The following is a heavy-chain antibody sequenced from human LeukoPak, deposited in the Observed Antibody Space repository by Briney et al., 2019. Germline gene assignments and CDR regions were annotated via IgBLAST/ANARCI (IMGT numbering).Heavy chain of an antibody. J-gene: IGHJ4*02. Sequence: GSLRLSCAASGFTFSSYSVNWVRQAPGKGLEWVSSISSSSSYIYYADSVKGRFTISRDNAKNSLYLEMNSLRAEDTAVYYCAGDRSSSGGLEYWGQGTLVTVSS. CDR3: AGDRSSSGGLEY. D-gene: IGHD6-6*01. V-gene: IGHV3-21*04. CDR2: ISSSSSYI. CDR1: GFTFSSYS.